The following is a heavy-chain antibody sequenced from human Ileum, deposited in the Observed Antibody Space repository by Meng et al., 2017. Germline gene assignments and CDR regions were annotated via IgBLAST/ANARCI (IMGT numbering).Heavy chain of an antibody. J-gene: IGHJ4*02. CDR3: ASHDFYSPDS. Sequence: QVQRQESGPGLVKTSGTLSLTCAVSGGFFSSDNWWSWVRQPPGKGLEWIGEISQSGSTNYNPSLKSRVTMSVDKSKNQVSLKLSSVTAADTAVYFCASHDFYSPDSWGQGTLVTVSS. CDR2: ISQSGST. D-gene: IGHD3/OR15-3a*01. CDR1: GGFFSSDNW. V-gene: IGHV4-4*02.